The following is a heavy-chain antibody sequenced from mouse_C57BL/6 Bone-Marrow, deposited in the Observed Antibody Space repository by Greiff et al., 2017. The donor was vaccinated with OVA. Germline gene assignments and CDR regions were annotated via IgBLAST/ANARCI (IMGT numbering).Heavy chain of an antibody. V-gene: IGHV1-52*01. D-gene: IGHD1-1*01. CDR1: GYTFTSYW. J-gene: IGHJ1*03. CDR2: IDPSDSET. CDR3: AREDYYGYWYFDV. Sequence: QVQLQQPGAELVRPGSSVKLSCKASGYTFTSYWMHWVKQRPIQGLEWIGNIDPSDSETHSNQKFKDKATLTVDKFSRTAYMQLSSLTSEDSAVYYCAREDYYGYWYFDVWGTGTTVTVSS.